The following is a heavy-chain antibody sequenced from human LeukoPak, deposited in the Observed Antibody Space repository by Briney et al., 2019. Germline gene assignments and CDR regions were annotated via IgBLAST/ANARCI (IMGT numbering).Heavy chain of an antibody. CDR1: GFTLSDSY. Sequence: GGSLRLSCAASGFTLSDSYMSWVRQAPGKGLEWVSVIYSGGITYYADSVKGRFTISRDNSKNTLYLQMNSLRAEDTAVYYCAKRWGYWLWEAFDIWGQGTMVTVSS. J-gene: IGHJ3*02. D-gene: IGHD3-22*01. CDR2: IYSGGIT. V-gene: IGHV3-53*01. CDR3: AKRWGYWLWEAFDI.